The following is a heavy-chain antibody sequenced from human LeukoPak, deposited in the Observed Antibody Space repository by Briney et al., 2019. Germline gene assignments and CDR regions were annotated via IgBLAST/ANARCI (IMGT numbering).Heavy chain of an antibody. Sequence: AAVKVSCKASGYTFTSYGISWVRQAPGQGLEWMGWISAYNGNTNYAQTLQGRVTMTTDTSTSTAYMELRSLRSDDTAVYYCARVLGKIAVAGTVFDYWGQGTLVTVSS. V-gene: IGHV1-18*01. CDR2: ISAYNGNT. CDR3: ARVLGKIAVAGTVFDY. D-gene: IGHD6-19*01. CDR1: GYTFTSYG. J-gene: IGHJ4*02.